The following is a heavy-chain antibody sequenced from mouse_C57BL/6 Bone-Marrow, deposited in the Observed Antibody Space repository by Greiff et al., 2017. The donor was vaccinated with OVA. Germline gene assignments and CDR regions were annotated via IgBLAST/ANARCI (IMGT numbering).Heavy chain of an antibody. J-gene: IGHJ4*01. CDR2: ISGGGGNT. V-gene: IGHV5-9*01. CDR3: AKLWLRRPYAMDY. D-gene: IGHD2-2*01. Sequence: EVQGVESGGGLVKPGGSLKLSCAASGFTFSSYTMSWVRQTPEKRLEWVATISGGGGNTYYPDSVKGRFTISRDNAKNTLYLQMSSLRSEDTALYYCAKLWLRRPYAMDYWGQGTSVTVSS. CDR1: GFTFSSYT.